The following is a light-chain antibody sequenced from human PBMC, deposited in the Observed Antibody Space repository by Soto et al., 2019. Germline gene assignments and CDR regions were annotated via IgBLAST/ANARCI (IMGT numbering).Light chain of an antibody. CDR1: SSNIGSNT. Sequence: QPVLTQPPSASGTPGQRVTISCSGSSSNIGSNTVNWYQQLPGTAPKLLIYSNNKRPSGVPDRFSGSKSGTSASLAISGLQSEDEADYYCAAWDDSLNGAVFGGGTQLTV. J-gene: IGLJ7*01. V-gene: IGLV1-44*01. CDR2: SNN. CDR3: AAWDDSLNGAV.